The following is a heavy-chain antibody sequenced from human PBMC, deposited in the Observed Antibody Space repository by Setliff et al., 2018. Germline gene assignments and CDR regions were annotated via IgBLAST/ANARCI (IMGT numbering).Heavy chain of an antibody. Sequence: SETLSLTCAVSGVSINSLSWWSWVRQSPGKGLEWIGEIYHDGNSNFNPSVHYSPSLKSRVTMSIDKSNNQFSLKLTSVTAADTAVYYCARAHTWSLPNDNSGYPGWFDPWGQGTLVTVSS. D-gene: IGHD3-22*01. CDR2: IYHDGNS. J-gene: IGHJ5*02. V-gene: IGHV4-4*02. CDR1: GVSINSLSW. CDR3: ARAHTWSLPNDNSGYPGWFDP.